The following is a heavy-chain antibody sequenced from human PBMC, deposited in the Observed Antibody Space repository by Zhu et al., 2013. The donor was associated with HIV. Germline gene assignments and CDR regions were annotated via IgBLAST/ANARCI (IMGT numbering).Heavy chain of an antibody. Sequence: QVQLVQSGAEVKKPGASVKVSCKASGYTFTGYYMHWVRQAPGQGLEWMGWINPNSGGTNYAQKFQGRVTMTRDTSISTAYMELSRLRSDDTAVYYCARVLEEPKDIVVVPAGPDDAFDIWAKGQWSPSLQ. CDR1: GYTFTGYY. CDR2: INPNSGGT. J-gene: IGHJ3*02. V-gene: IGHV1-2*02. D-gene: IGHD2-2*01. CDR3: ARVLEEPKDIVVVPAGPDDAFDI.